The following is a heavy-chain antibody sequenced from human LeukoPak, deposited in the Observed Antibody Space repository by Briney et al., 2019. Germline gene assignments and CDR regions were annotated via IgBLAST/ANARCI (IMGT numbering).Heavy chain of an antibody. CDR2: IYYSGST. CDR1: GGSISSSSYY. CDR3: ARVEDYGDYSDYMDV. Sequence: PSETLSLTCTVSGGSISSSSYYWGWIRQPPGKGLEWIGSIYYSGSTYYNPSLKSRVTISVDTSKNQFSLKLSSVTAADTAVYYCARVEDYGDYSDYMDVWGKGTTVTVSS. D-gene: IGHD4-17*01. V-gene: IGHV4-39*07. J-gene: IGHJ6*03.